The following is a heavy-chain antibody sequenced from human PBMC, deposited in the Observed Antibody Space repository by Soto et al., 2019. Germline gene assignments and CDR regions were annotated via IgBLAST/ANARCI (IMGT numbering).Heavy chain of an antibody. CDR3: AKDLDTYGSTLFGVLIN. V-gene: IGHV3-30*18. CDR2: ISYDGSNE. D-gene: IGHD3-3*01. CDR1: GFTFSRYG. Sequence: GGSLRLSCAASGFTFSRYGMHWVRQAPGKGLEWVAFISYDGSNEYSVDSVKGRFTISRDNSKNTLFLQMSSLRVEDTAVYYCAKDLDTYGSTLFGVLINWGQGTQVTVSS. J-gene: IGHJ1*01.